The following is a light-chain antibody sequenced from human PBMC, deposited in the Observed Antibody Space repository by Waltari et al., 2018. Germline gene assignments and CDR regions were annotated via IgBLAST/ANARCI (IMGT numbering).Light chain of an antibody. J-gene: IGKJ4*01. V-gene: IGKV4-1*01. CDR1: QSVLYSSNNKNY. CDR2: WAS. CDR3: QQYYSTPRT. Sequence: DIVMTHSLDSLAVSLGERATIHCKSSQSVLYSSNNKNYLAWYQQKPGQPPKLLIYWASTRESGVPDRFSGSGSGTDFTLTISSLQAEDVAVYYCQQYYSTPRTFGGGTKVEIK.